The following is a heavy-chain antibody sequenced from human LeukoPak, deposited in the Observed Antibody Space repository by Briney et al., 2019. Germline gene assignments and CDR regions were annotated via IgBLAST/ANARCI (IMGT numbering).Heavy chain of an antibody. V-gene: IGHV3-66*01. J-gene: IGHJ4*02. CDR3: AKDPVVLRYFDLANYFDY. D-gene: IGHD3-9*01. CDR2: IYSGGST. Sequence: GGSLRLSCAASGFTVSSNYMTWVRQAPGKGLEWVSVIYSGGSTYYADSVKGRFTISRDNSKNTLYLQMNSLRAEDTAVYYCAKDPVVLRYFDLANYFDYWGQGTLVTVSS. CDR1: GFTVSSNY.